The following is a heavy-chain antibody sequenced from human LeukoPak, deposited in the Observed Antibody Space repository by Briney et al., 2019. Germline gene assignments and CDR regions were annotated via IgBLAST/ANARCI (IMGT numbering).Heavy chain of an antibody. CDR2: IWYDGSNK. V-gene: IGHV3-33*01. D-gene: IGHD3-22*01. J-gene: IGHJ4*02. Sequence: GGSLRLSCAASGFTFSSYGMHWVRQAPGKGQEWVAVIWYDGSNKYYADSVKGRFTISRDNSKNTLYLQMNSLRAEDTAVYYCARDRHYYDSSGLGYWGQGTLVTVSS. CDR1: GFTFSSYG. CDR3: ARDRHYYDSSGLGY.